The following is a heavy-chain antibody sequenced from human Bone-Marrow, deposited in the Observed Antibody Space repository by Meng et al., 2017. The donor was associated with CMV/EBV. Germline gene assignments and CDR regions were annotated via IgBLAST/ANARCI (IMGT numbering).Heavy chain of an antibody. CDR2: ISASGGST. CDR3: AKAHYSIGPGAFDI. D-gene: IGHD6-25*01. J-gene: IGHJ3*02. CDR1: GFTFSSYG. V-gene: IGHV3-23*01. Sequence: GGSLRLSCAASGFTFSSYGMSWVRQAPGKGLEWVSTISASGGSTYYADSVKGRFTISRDNSKNTLYLQMNSLRAEDTAVYYCAKAHYSIGPGAFDIWGQGTMVTVSS.